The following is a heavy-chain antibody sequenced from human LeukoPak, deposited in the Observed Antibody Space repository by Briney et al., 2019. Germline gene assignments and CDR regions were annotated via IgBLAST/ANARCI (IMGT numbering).Heavy chain of an antibody. V-gene: IGHV1-46*01. CDR1: GYTFTSYY. Sequence: GASVKVSCKASGYTFTSYYMHWVRQAPGQGLEWMGIINPSGGSTSYAQKFQGRVTITADESTSTAYMELSSLRSEDTAVYYCARDLWSRIAARQDPYYYYGMDVWGQGTTVTVSS. J-gene: IGHJ6*02. CDR3: ARDLWSRIAARQDPYYYYGMDV. CDR2: INPSGGST. D-gene: IGHD6-6*01.